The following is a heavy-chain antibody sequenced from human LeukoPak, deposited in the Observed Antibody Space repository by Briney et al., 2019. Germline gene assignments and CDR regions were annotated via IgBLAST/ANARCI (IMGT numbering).Heavy chain of an antibody. Sequence: GGSLRLSCAASGFTFSSYAMHWVRQAPGKGLEWVAVISYDGSNKYYADSVKGRFTISRDNSKNTLYLQMNSLRAEDTAVYYCAHGSYLGLFDYWGQGTLVTVSS. D-gene: IGHD1-26*01. CDR1: GFTFSSYA. CDR3: AHGSYLGLFDY. V-gene: IGHV3-30*04. J-gene: IGHJ4*02. CDR2: ISYDGSNK.